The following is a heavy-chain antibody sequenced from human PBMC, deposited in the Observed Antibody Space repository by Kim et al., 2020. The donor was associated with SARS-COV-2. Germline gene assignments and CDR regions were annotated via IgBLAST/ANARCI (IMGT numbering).Heavy chain of an antibody. CDR1: GFTFTSSA. CDR3: AADRGDYDILTGYQKEPYYFDY. J-gene: IGHJ4*02. CDR2: IVVGSGNT. V-gene: IGHV1-58*01. D-gene: IGHD3-9*01. Sequence: SVKVSCKASGFTFTSSAVQWVRQARGQRLEWIGWIVVGSGNTNYAQKFQERVTITRDMSTSTAYMELSSLRSEDTAVYYCAADRGDYDILTGYQKEPYYFDYWGQGTLVTVSS.